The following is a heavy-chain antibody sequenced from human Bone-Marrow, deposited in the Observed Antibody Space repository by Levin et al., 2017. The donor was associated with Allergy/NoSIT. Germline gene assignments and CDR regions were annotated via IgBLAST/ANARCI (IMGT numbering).Heavy chain of an antibody. CDR2: INPNSGGT. J-gene: IGHJ5*02. CDR3: ARDIPLNIVVNWFDP. Sequence: ASVKVSCKASGYTFTGYYMHWVRQAPGQGLEWMGWINPNSGGTNYAQKFQGRVTMTRDTSISTAYMELSRLRSDDTAVYYCARDIPLNIVVNWFDPWGQGTLVTVSS. D-gene: IGHD2-15*01. V-gene: IGHV1-2*02. CDR1: GYTFTGYY.